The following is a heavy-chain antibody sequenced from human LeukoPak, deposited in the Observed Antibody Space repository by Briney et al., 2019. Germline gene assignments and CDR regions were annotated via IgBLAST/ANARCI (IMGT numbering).Heavy chain of an antibody. J-gene: IGHJ4*02. D-gene: IGHD3-22*01. V-gene: IGHV4-4*07. CDR1: GASITSYH. CDR3: ARVVSYYYDSSGYFFDY. Sequence: SETLSLTCTVSGASITSYHWSWIRQPAGKGLEWIGRMFYSGNTDYNPSLKSRLTMSIDTSKNQFSLKLSSVTAADTAVYYCARVVSYYYDSSGYFFDYWGQGTLVTVSS. CDR2: MFYSGNT.